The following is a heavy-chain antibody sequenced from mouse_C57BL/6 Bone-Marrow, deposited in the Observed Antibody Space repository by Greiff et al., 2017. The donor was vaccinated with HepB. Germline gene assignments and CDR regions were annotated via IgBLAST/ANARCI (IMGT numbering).Heavy chain of an antibody. V-gene: IGHV1-7*01. CDR2: INPSSGYT. J-gene: IGHJ4*01. D-gene: IGHD1-1*01. CDR1: GYTFTSYW. CDR3: GGGSSGYYAMDY. Sequence: VKLMESGAELAKPGASVKLSCKASGYTFTSYWMHWVKQRPGQGLEWIGYINPSSGYTKYNQKFKDKATLTADKSSSTAYMQLSSLTYEDSAVYYCGGGSSGYYAMDYWGQGTSVTVSS.